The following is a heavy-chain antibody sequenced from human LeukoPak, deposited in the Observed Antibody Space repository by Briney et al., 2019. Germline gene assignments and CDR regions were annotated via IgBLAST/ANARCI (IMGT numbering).Heavy chain of an antibody. CDR3: ARYGITMIVKGDAFDI. CDR2: ISRSSGYI. Sequence: GGSLRLSCAASGFTFSSYDMNWVRQAPGKGLEWVSSISRSSGYIYYADSVKGRFTISRDNAKNSLYLQMNSLRGEDTAGYYCARYGITMIVKGDAFDIWGQGTMVTVSS. CDR1: GFTFSSYD. J-gene: IGHJ3*02. D-gene: IGHD3-22*01. V-gene: IGHV3-21*04.